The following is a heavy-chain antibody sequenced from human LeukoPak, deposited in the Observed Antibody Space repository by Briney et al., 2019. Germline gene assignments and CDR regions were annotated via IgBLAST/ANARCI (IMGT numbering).Heavy chain of an antibody. Sequence: PSETLSLACTVSGGSISSYYWSWIRQPPGKGLEWIGYIYYSGSTNYNPSLKSRVTISVDTSKNQFSLKLSSVTAADTAVYYCARVGYYGSGSYQDYWGQGTLVTLSS. V-gene: IGHV4-59*01. CDR3: ARVGYYGSGSYQDY. CDR2: IYYSGST. D-gene: IGHD3-10*01. CDR1: GGSISSYY. J-gene: IGHJ4*02.